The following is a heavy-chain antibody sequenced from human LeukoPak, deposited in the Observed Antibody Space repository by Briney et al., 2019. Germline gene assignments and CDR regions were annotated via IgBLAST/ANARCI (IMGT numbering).Heavy chain of an antibody. CDR3: ARDTPGYYDSSGYPRPNRSFDY. CDR1: GHTFTSYY. V-gene: IGHV1-46*01. D-gene: IGHD3-22*01. Sequence: AASVKVSCKASGHTFTSYYMHWVRQAPGQGLEWMGIINPSGGSTSYAQKFQGRGTMTRDTSRSTVYMELSSLRSEDTAVYYCARDTPGYYDSSGYPRPNRSFDYWGQGTWSPSPQ. J-gene: IGHJ4*02. CDR2: INPSGGST.